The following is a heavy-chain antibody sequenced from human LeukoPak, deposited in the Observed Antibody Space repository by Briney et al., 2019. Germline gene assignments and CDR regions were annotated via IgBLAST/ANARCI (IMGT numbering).Heavy chain of an antibody. V-gene: IGHV3-20*04. D-gene: IGHD2-8*01. CDR1: GFTLDDYG. Sequence: SGGSLRLSCAASGFTLDDYGMSWVRQAPGKGQEWVSGVNWNGGSTDYAASVKGRFTISRDNAKNSLYLQMNSLRAEDTALYYCARGYCTNGVCYGTVDYWGQGTLVTVSS. CDR3: ARGYCTNGVCYGTVDY. CDR2: VNWNGGST. J-gene: IGHJ4*02.